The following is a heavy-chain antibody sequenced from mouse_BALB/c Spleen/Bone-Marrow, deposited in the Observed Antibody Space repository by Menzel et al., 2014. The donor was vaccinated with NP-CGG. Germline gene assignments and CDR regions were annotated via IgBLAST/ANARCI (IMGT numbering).Heavy chain of an antibody. CDR1: GDSITSGY. Sequence: EVQRVESGPSLVKPSQTLSLTSSVTGDSITSGYWNWIRKFPGNKLEYMGYISHSGSTYYNPSLKSRISITRDTSKNQYYLQLNSVTTEDTATYYCARAGYRYDVGYAMDYWGQGTSVTVSS. D-gene: IGHD2-14*01. CDR2: ISHSGST. V-gene: IGHV3-8*02. J-gene: IGHJ4*01. CDR3: ARAGYRYDVGYAMDY.